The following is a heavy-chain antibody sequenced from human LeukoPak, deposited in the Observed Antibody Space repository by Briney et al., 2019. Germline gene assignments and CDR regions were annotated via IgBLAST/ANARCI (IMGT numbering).Heavy chain of an antibody. D-gene: IGHD3-22*01. V-gene: IGHV1-24*01. J-gene: IGHJ4*02. Sequence: EASVKVSRKVSGYTLTELSMHWVRQAPGKGLEWMGGFDPEDGETIYAQKFQGRVTMTEDTSTDTAYMELSSLRSEDTAVYYCATLRPDSSGKYYFDYWGQGTLVTVSS. CDR3: ATLRPDSSGKYYFDY. CDR1: GYTLTELS. CDR2: FDPEDGET.